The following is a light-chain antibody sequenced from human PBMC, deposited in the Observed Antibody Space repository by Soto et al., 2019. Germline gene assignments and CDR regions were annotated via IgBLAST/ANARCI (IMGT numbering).Light chain of an antibody. CDR2: DAS. V-gene: IGKV3-20*01. Sequence: EIVLTQSPGTLSLSPGERATLSCRASQSVSTNYLAWYQQKPGQAPRLLIYDASSRATGVPDKFRGSGSGTDFTLIISRLEPEDFAVYYCQQDASSLTFCGGTKVEIK. CDR3: QQDASSLT. J-gene: IGKJ4*01. CDR1: QSVSTNY.